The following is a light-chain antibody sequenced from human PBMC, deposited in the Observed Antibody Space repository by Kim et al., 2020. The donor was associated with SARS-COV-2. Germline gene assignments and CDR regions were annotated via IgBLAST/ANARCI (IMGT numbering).Light chain of an antibody. CDR3: QQFYTYPIT. CDR2: KAS. Sequence: ASVGDRVAITCRASQSIYSYLAWYQQKPGNVPKILIYKASTLESGVPSRFSGSESGTEFTLTISSLQPDDFATYYCQQFYTYPITFGQGTRLEIK. V-gene: IGKV1-5*03. CDR1: QSIYSY. J-gene: IGKJ5*01.